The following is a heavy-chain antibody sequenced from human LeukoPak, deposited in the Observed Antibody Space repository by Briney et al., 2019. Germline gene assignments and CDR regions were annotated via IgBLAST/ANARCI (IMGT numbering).Heavy chain of an antibody. CDR3: ARREWELLDNY. J-gene: IGHJ4*02. V-gene: IGHV1-18*01. D-gene: IGHD1-26*01. Sequence: GASVKVSCKASGYTFTGYGISWVRQAPGQGLEWMGWISAYNGNTNYARKLQGRVTMTTDTSTSTAYMELRSLRSDDTAVYYCARREWELLDNYWGQGTLVTVSS. CDR1: GYTFTGYG. CDR2: ISAYNGNT.